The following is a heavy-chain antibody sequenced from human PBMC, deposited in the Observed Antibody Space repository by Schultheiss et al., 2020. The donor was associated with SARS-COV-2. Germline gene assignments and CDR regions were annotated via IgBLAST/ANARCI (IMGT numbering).Heavy chain of an antibody. CDR2: INHSGST. CDR1: GYSISSGHH. J-gene: IGHJ4*02. V-gene: IGHV4-38-2*02. D-gene: IGHD3-16*01. CDR3: ARATRVESLFSVRGGHLDN. Sequence: SETLSLTCSVSGYSISSGHHWGWIRQPPGKGLEWIGSINHSGSTYYNPSLKSRVTISIDTSKNQFSLKLGSVTAADTAVYFCARATRVESLFSVRGGHLDNWGRGTQVTVSS.